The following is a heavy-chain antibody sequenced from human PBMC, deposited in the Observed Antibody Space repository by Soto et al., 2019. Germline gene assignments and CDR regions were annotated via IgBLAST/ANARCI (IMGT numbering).Heavy chain of an antibody. CDR1: GGSFSGYY. J-gene: IGHJ6*02. D-gene: IGHD2-2*02. CDR3: ARGAAVAYCSSTSCYTDDYGMDV. CDR2: INHIGST. V-gene: IGHV4-34*01. Sequence: QVQLQQGGAGLLKPSETLSLTCAVYGGSFSGYYWRWIRQPPGKGLEWIWEINHIGSTNYNPSLKSQVTRTVDTCMNQVSLKLRSVTSADTAVYYCARGAAVAYCSSTSCYTDDYGMDVWGQGTTVTVSS.